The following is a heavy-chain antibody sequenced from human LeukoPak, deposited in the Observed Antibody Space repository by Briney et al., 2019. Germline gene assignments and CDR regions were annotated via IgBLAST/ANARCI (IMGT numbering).Heavy chain of an antibody. CDR1: GFTFSSYS. J-gene: IGHJ4*02. D-gene: IGHD6-6*01. V-gene: IGHV3-48*01. Sequence: GGSLRLSCAASGFTFSSYSMNWARQAPGKGLEWVSYISSSSSTIQYADSVKGRFTISRDNSKNTLYLQMNSLRAEDTAVYYCARLYIAARRRYFDYWGQGTLVTVSS. CDR3: ARLYIAARRRYFDY. CDR2: ISSSSSTI.